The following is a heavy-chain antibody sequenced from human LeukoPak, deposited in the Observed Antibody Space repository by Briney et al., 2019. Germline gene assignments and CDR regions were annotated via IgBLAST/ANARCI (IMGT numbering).Heavy chain of an antibody. CDR1: GFTFSSYW. V-gene: IGHV3-7*01. CDR2: IKQDGSEK. Sequence: GGSLRLSCAASGFTFSSYWMSWVRQAPGKGLEWVANIKQDGSEKYYVDSKKGRFTNSRDNAKNSLYLQMNSLRAEDTAVYYCARDGDGRGEDFDYWGQGILVTVSS. D-gene: IGHD4-17*01. CDR3: ARDGDGRGEDFDY. J-gene: IGHJ4*02.